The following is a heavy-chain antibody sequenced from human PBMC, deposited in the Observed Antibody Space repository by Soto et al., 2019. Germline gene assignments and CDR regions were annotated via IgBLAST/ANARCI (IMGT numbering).Heavy chain of an antibody. D-gene: IGHD6-13*01. Sequence: QVQLVQSGAEVKKPGASVKVSCKASGYTFTSYAISWVRQATGQGLEWMGWISAYNGNTKYAQKLQCRVTMTKDTSTSTDYMELRSLRSDDTAVYYCARDAAAGLNDYWGQGTLVTVSS. J-gene: IGHJ4*02. CDR3: ARDAAAGLNDY. CDR1: GYTFTSYA. CDR2: ISAYNGNT. V-gene: IGHV1-18*01.